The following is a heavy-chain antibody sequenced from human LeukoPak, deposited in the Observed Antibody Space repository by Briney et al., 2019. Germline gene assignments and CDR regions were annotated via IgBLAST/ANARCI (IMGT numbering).Heavy chain of an antibody. D-gene: IGHD3-16*02. CDR1: GYTFTSYD. V-gene: IGHV1-8*01. CDR2: MNPNSGNT. J-gene: IGHJ4*02. Sequence: GASXXVSCKASGYTFTSYDINWVRQATGQGGEWRGWMNPNSGNTGYAQKFQGRVTMTRNTAIRTAYMEMSSLRSDDTAVYYCARAPYYDYVWGSYRPDYWGQGTLVTVSS. CDR3: ARAPYYDYVWGSYRPDY.